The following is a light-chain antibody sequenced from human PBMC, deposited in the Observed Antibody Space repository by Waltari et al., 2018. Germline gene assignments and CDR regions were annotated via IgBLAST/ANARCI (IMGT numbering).Light chain of an antibody. Sequence: QSALTQPASVSGSPGQSITISCTGTSSDVGSYNLVSWYQQHPGKAPKLMIYEDNKRPSGVSNRFSGSKSGNTASLTICGVQAEDEADYYCCSYAGSAIWVFGGGTKLTVL. J-gene: IGLJ3*02. CDR2: EDN. V-gene: IGLV2-23*01. CDR1: SSDVGSYNL. CDR3: CSYAGSAIWV.